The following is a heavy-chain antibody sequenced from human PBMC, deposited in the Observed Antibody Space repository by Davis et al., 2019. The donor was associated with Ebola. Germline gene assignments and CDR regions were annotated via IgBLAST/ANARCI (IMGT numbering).Heavy chain of an antibody. J-gene: IGHJ4*02. D-gene: IGHD3-22*01. V-gene: IGHV2-70*11. Sequence: SGPTLVKPTQTLTLTCTFSGFSLSTRGMCVSWIRQPPGKALEWLARIDWDDDKYYSTSLKTRLTISKDTSKNQVVLTMTNMDPVDTATYYCARTAGYYSTGYFDYWGQGTLVTVSS. CDR3: ARTAGYYSTGYFDY. CDR2: IDWDDDK. CDR1: GFSLSTRGMC.